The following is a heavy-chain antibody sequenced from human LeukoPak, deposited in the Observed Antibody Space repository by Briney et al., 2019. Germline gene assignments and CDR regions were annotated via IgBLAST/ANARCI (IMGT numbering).Heavy chain of an antibody. J-gene: IGHJ4*02. CDR3: AGKGGFDY. CDR1: GFSFSSYW. Sequence: GGSLRLSCAASGFSFSSYWMSWVRQAPGKGLEWVAVISYDGSNKYYADSVKGRFTISRDNSKNTLYLQMNSLRAEDTAVYYCAGKGGFDYWGQGTLVTVSS. V-gene: IGHV3-30-3*01. CDR2: ISYDGSNK.